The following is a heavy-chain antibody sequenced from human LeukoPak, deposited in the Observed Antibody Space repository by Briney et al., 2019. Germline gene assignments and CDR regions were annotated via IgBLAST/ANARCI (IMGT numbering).Heavy chain of an antibody. CDR1: GYTFTSYA. V-gene: IGHV7-4-1*02. CDR2: INTNTGNP. CDR3: ARVTATSYYYYGMDV. J-gene: IGHJ6*02. Sequence: ASVKVSCKASGYTFTSYAMNWVRQAPGQGLEWMGWINTNTGNPTYAQGFTGRFVFSLDTSVSTAYLQISSLKAEDTGVYYCARVTATSYYYYGMDVWGQGTTVIVSS. D-gene: IGHD1-26*01.